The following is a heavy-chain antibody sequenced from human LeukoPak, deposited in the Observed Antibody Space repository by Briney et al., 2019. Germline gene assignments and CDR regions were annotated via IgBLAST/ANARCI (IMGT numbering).Heavy chain of an antibody. J-gene: IGHJ4*02. Sequence: GESLKISCKGSGYSFTSYWIGWVRQMPGKGLEWMGIIYPGDSDTRYSPSFQGQVTISADKSISTAYLQWSSLKASDTAMYYCARLRGREALLASSSWQPGGYWGQGTLVTVSS. CDR1: GYSFTSYW. CDR3: ARLRGREALLASSSWQPGGY. D-gene: IGHD6-13*01. V-gene: IGHV5-51*01. CDR2: IYPGDSDT.